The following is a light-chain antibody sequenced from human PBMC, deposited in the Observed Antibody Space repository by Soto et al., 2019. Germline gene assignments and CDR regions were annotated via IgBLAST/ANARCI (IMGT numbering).Light chain of an antibody. V-gene: IGLV3-21*02. CDR2: DDT. Sequence: SYELTQPSSMSVSPGQTARITCSGDILAKEYVRWFQQKPGQAPVLVVYDDTDRPSGIPERFSGSNSGNTATLTISRVEAGDEADYYCQVWDSTSDHYVFGSGTKLTVL. CDR3: QVWDSTSDHYV. J-gene: IGLJ1*01. CDR1: ILAKEY.